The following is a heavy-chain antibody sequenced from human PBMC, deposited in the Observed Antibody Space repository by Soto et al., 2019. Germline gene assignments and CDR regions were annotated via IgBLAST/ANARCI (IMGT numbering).Heavy chain of an antibody. CDR1: GFTFSSYG. V-gene: IGHV3-33*01. D-gene: IGHD6-13*01. CDR2: IWYDGSNK. J-gene: IGHJ1*01. Sequence: QVQLVESGGGVVQPGRSLRLSCAASGFTFSSYGRHWVRQAPGTGLEWVAVIWYDGSNKYYADSVKGRFTISRDNSKNTLDLQMNSLRAEDTAVYYCARGIAAAGRGAKGYCQHWGQGTLVSVSS. CDR3: ARGIAAAGRGAKGYCQH.